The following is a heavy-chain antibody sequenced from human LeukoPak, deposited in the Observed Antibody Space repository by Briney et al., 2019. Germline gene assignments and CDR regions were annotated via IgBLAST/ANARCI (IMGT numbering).Heavy chain of an antibody. J-gene: IGHJ4*01. CDR1: GYTFTDYF. Sequence: ASVKVSCKASGYTFTDYFMNWVRQAPGQGLEWMGSVNPNSGVTDYAQKFQGRITMTRDTSISTAYMELNRLTSDDTAVYYCARDTGFPFFDFWGHGALVTVSS. CDR3: ARDTGFPFFDF. V-gene: IGHV1-2*02. CDR2: VNPNSGVT.